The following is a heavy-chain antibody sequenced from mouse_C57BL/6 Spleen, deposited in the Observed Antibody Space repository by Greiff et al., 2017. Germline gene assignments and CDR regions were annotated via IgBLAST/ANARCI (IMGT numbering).Heavy chain of an antibody. D-gene: IGHD2-3*01. CDR1: GFSFNTYA. J-gene: IGHJ4*01. Sequence: EVQLVESGGGLVQPKGSLKLSCAASGFSFNTYAMNWVRQAPGKGLEWVARIRSKSNNYATYYADSVKDRFTISRDDSESMLYLQMNNLKTEDTAMYYCVRGPVYDYEAMDYWGQGTSVTVSS. V-gene: IGHV10-1*01. CDR2: IRSKSNNYAT. CDR3: VRGPVYDYEAMDY.